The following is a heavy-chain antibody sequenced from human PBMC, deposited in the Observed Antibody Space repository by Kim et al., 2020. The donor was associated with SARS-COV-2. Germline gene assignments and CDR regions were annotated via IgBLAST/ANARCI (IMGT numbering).Heavy chain of an antibody. V-gene: IGHV6-1*01. CDR3: ARKYQLLEFDY. Sequence: SQTLSLTCVISGDTVSSSSAAWNWVRQSPSRGLEWLGRAYYRSKWFTDYSESVKSRITITADTPKNQFSLHLTSVTPEDTAVYYCARKYQLLEFDYWGQGTLVTVSS. CDR1: GDTVSSSSAA. CDR2: AYYRSKWFT. J-gene: IGHJ4*02. D-gene: IGHD2-2*01.